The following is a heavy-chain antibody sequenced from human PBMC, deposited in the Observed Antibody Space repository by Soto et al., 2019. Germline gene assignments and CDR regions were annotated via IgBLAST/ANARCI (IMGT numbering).Heavy chain of an antibody. CDR3: ARDLSQTLYYYYGMDV. J-gene: IGHJ6*02. CDR2: ISSSSSYI. CDR1: GFTFRTYS. V-gene: IGHV3-21*01. Sequence: GGSLRLSCAASGFTFRTYSMSWGRQAPGKGLEWVSSISSSSSYIYYAASVKGRFTISRDNAKNSLYLQMNSLRAEDTAVYYCARDLSQTLYYYYGMDVWGQGTTVTVSS.